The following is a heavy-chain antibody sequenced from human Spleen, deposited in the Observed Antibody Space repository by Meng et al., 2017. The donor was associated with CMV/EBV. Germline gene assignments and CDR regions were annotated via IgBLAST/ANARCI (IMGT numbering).Heavy chain of an antibody. CDR1: GGSVSSTSAA. CDR3: ARRTFCSGGSCSPYNYYGMDV. D-gene: IGHD2-15*01. V-gene: IGHV6-1*01. Sequence: SQTLSLTCAISGGSVSSTSAAWNWIRQSPSRGLEWLGRTYYRSQWYNDYAVSVKSRITINPDTSKNQFSLQLNSVTPEDTAVYYCARRTFCSGGSCSPYNYYGMDVWGQGTTVTVSS. J-gene: IGHJ6*02. CDR2: TYYRSQWYN.